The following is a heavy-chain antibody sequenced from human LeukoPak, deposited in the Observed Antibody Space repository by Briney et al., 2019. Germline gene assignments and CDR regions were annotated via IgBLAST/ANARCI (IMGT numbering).Heavy chain of an antibody. CDR3: TSYYYDSSGYYYFDY. Sequence: GGSLRLSCAASGFTFSNAWMSWVRQAPGKGLEWVGRIKGKTDGGTTDYAAPVTGRFTISRDDSKNTLYLQMSSLKTEDAAVYYCTSYYYDSSGYYYFDYWGQGTLVTVSS. V-gene: IGHV3-15*01. D-gene: IGHD3-22*01. J-gene: IGHJ4*02. CDR1: GFTFSNAW. CDR2: IKGKTDGGTT.